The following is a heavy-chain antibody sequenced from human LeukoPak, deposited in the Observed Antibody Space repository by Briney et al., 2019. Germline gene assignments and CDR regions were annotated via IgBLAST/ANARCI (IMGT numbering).Heavy chain of an antibody. V-gene: IGHV4-59*01. CDR1: GGSISSYF. Sequence: SETLSLTCTVSGGSISSYFWSWIRQPPGKRLEWIGYIYYSGSTNYNPSLKSRVTISVDTSKNQFSLKLSSVTAADTAVYYCARSIAAAVDYWGQGTLVTVSS. CDR3: ARSIAAAVDY. J-gene: IGHJ4*02. CDR2: IYYSGST. D-gene: IGHD6-13*01.